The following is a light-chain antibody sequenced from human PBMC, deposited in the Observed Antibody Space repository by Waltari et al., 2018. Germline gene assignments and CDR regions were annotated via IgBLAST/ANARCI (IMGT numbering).Light chain of an antibody. V-gene: IGLV8-61*01. CDR3: LCYMGSGIWV. CDR2: RIN. J-gene: IGLJ3*02. CDR1: SGVISSTSY. Sequence: QTVVTQEPSLSVSPGGTVTLTCALSSGVISSTSYVSWYQQTPGQARRQLVYRINCRSFGVPDRCSGFVLGNKAALASPGAQADDESDYFCLCYMGSGIWVFRGGTKLTVL.